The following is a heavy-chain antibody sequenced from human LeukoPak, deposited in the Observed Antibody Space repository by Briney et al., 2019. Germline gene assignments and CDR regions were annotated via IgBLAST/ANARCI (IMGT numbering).Heavy chain of an antibody. J-gene: IGHJ3*02. V-gene: IGHV4-59*01. Sequence: TVSLTCTVSGGAISSYYWSWIRQPPGKGLEWIGYIYYSGSTNYNPSLKSRVTISVDTSKNQFSLKLSSVTAADTAVYYCARADVAAGTPDAFDIWGQGTMGTVSS. CDR3: ARADVAAGTPDAFDI. CDR2: IYYSGST. D-gene: IGHD6-13*01. CDR1: GGAISSYY.